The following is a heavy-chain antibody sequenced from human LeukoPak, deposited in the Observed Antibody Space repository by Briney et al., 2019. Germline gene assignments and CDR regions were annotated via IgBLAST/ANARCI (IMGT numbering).Heavy chain of an antibody. Sequence: ASVKVSCKASGYTFTGYYMHWVRQAPGQGLEWMGRINPNTGGTNYAQKFQGRVTMTRDTSISTAYMELSRLRSDDTAVYYCARASQDYYDSSGRGYFQEWGQGTLVTVSS. CDR3: ARASQDYYDSSGRGYFQE. D-gene: IGHD3-22*01. CDR1: GYTFTGYY. J-gene: IGHJ1*01. CDR2: INPNTGGT. V-gene: IGHV1-2*06.